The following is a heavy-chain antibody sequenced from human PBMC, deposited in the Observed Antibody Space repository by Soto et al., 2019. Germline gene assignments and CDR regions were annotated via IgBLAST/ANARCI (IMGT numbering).Heavy chain of an antibody. CDR3: AGVTGYYDSSVYLRGVSLGY. CDR2: INPNGGST. CDR1: GYTFTSYY. Sequence: ASVKVSCKASGYTFTSYYMHWVRQAPGQGLEWMGIINPNGGSTSYAQKFQGRVAMTRDTSTSTVYMELSSLRSEDKAVDYCAGVTGYYDSSVYLRGVSLGYWGQGTLVTVSS. D-gene: IGHD3-22*01. V-gene: IGHV1-46*01. J-gene: IGHJ4*02.